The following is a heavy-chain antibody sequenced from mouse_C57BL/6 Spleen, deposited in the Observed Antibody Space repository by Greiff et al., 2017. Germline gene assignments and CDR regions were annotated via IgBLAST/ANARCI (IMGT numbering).Heavy chain of an antibody. J-gene: IGHJ1*03. CDR2: ISSGGSYT. CDR3: ARPTGTWYFDV. V-gene: IGHV5-6*01. D-gene: IGHD4-1*02. CDR1: GFTFSSYG. Sequence: EVKVVESGGDLVKPGGSLKLSCAASGFTFSSYGMSWVRQTPDKRLEWVATISSGGSYTYYPDSVKGRFTISRDNAKNTLYLQMSSLKSEDTAMYYCARPTGTWYFDVWGTGTTVTVSS.